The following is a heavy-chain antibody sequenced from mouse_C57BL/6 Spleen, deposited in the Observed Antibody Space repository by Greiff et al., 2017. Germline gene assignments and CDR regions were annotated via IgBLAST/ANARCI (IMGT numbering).Heavy chain of an antibody. CDR2: ISSGGSYT. V-gene: IGHV5-6*01. CDR1: GFTFSSYG. J-gene: IGHJ2*01. Sequence: EVMLVESGGDLVKPGGSLKLSCAASGFTFSSYGMSWVRQTPDKRLEWVATISSGGSYTYYPDSVKGRFTISRDTAKNTLYLQMSSLKSEDTAMYYCARQGDSSGVFDYWGQGTTLTVSS. D-gene: IGHD3-2*02. CDR3: ARQGDSSGVFDY.